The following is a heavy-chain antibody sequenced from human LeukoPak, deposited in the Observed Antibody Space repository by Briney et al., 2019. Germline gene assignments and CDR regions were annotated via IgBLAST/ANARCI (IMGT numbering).Heavy chain of an antibody. CDR3: ARDPLRRYDY. V-gene: IGHV3-7*01. CDR2: IKDDGTEK. Sequence: GGSLRLSCAASVFTFSNYWMTWVRQAPGKGLEWVATIKDDGTEKYYVDSVKGRFTISRDNAKNSLYLQMNSLRAEDTALYYCARDPLRRYDYWGQGTLLTVSS. J-gene: IGHJ4*02. CDR1: VFTFSNYW.